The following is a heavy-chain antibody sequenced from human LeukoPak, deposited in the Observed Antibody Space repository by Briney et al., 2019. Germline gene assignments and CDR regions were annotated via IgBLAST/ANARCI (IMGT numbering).Heavy chain of an antibody. CDR1: GGSIIGHY. D-gene: IGHD1-14*01. J-gene: IGHJ4*02. Sequence: PSETLSLTCTVSGGSIIGHYWSWIRQSPGKELEWIAYIYSHENTNYSPPLNGRATISEDTSKNQVSLKVRSVTTADTSVYYCARQTPYNGNHYFDYWGQGILVTVSS. V-gene: IGHV4-4*09. CDR2: IYSHENT. CDR3: ARQTPYNGNHYFDY.